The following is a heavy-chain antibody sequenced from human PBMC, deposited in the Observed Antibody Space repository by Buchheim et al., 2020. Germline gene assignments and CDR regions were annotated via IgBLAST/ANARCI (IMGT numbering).Heavy chain of an antibody. V-gene: IGHV3-30-3*01. J-gene: IGHJ4*02. CDR2: ISYDGSNK. Sequence: QVQLVESGGGVVQPGRSLRLSCAASGFTFSSYAMHWVRQAPGKGLEWVAVISYDGSNKYYADSVKGRFTISRDNSKNTLYLQMNSLRAEDTAVYYCARDYSGYEFDYWGQGTL. D-gene: IGHD5-12*01. CDR3: ARDYSGYEFDY. CDR1: GFTFSSYA.